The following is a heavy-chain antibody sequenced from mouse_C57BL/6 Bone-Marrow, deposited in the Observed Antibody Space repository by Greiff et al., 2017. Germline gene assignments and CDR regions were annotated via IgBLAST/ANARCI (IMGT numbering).Heavy chain of an antibody. D-gene: IGHD2-5*01. V-gene: IGHV1-50*01. Sequence: QVQLQQPGAELVKPGASVKLSCKASGYTFTSYWMQWVKQRPGQGLEWIGEIDPSDSYTNYNQKFKGKATLTVDTSSSTAYLQLSSLTSEDSAVSYCAIDWAIVMDYWGQGTTLTVSS. J-gene: IGHJ2*01. CDR1: GYTFTSYW. CDR2: IDPSDSYT. CDR3: AIDWAIVMDY.